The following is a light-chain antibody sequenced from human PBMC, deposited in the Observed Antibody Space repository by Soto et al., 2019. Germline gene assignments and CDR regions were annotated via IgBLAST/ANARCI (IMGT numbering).Light chain of an antibody. CDR3: QAYDYSLTAFV. V-gene: IGLV1-40*01. CDR1: NSNLGAGYD. CDR2: GNR. J-gene: IGLJ3*02. Sequence: PSVSGAPGQRVTISCTGNNSNLGAGYDVHWYQQLPGAAPKLVIFGNRNRPSGVPERFSGSKSGTSASLAITGLQAEDEADYYCQAYDYSLTAFVFGGGTKLTVL.